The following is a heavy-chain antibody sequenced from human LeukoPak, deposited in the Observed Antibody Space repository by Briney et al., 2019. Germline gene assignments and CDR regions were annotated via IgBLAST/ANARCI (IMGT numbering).Heavy chain of an antibody. Sequence: GASVKVSCKASGYTFTSYGISWVRQAPGQGLEWMGWISAYNGNTNYAQKLQGRVTMTTDTSTSTAYMELRSLRSDDTAVYYCARDWRVGATTGSYYYYGMDVWGQGTTVTVSS. CDR3: ARDWRVGATTGSYYYYGMDV. J-gene: IGHJ6*02. CDR2: ISAYNGNT. V-gene: IGHV1-18*01. D-gene: IGHD1-26*01. CDR1: GYTFTSYG.